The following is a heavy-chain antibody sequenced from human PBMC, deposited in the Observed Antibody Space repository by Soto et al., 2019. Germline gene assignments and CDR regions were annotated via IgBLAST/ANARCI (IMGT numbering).Heavy chain of an antibody. D-gene: IGHD2-21*02. CDR2: ISYRGSS. J-gene: IGHJ4*02. Sequence: SETLSLTCTVSGGSISSSTYYWGWIRQPPGKGLEWIGSISYRGSSYFNPSLKSRVTISVDTSKNQFSLKLSSVTAADTAVYYCARPAQVMTTSPVFDYWGQGTLVTVSS. V-gene: IGHV4-39*01. CDR1: GGSISSSTYY. CDR3: ARPAQVMTTSPVFDY.